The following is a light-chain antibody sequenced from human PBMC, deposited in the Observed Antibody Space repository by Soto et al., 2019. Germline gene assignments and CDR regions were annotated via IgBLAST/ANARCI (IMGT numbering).Light chain of an antibody. CDR2: AAS. Sequence: DIQMTQSPSSLSASVGDRVTITCRASQSISSYLNWYQQKPGKAPKLLIYAASSLQSGVPSRFSGSGSGTDFTLTISSMQPEDFATYYCQQSYSTPWTFVQVTKVEIK. CDR1: QSISSY. CDR3: QQSYSTPWT. V-gene: IGKV1-39*01. J-gene: IGKJ1*01.